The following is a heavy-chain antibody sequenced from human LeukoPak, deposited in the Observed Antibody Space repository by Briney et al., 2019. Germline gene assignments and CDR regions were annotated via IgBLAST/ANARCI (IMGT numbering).Heavy chain of an antibody. CDR1: GGSFSGYY. CDR3: ARDYYHGSGSYYPQYYFDY. Sequence: SETLSLTCAVYGGSFSGYYWSWIRQPPGKGLEWIGSIYHSGSTNYNPSLKSRVTISVDKSKNQFSLKLSSVTAADTAVYYCARDYYHGSGSYYPQYYFDYWGQGTLVTVSS. J-gene: IGHJ4*02. V-gene: IGHV4-34*01. D-gene: IGHD3-10*01. CDR2: IYHSGST.